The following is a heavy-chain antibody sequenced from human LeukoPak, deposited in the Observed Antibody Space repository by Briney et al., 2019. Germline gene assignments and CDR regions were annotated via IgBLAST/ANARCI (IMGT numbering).Heavy chain of an antibody. CDR2: MNPNSGNT. Sequence: ASVKVSCKASGGTFSSYAISWVRQATGQGLEWMGWMNPNSGNTGYAQKFQGRVTMTRNTSISTAYMELSSLRSEDTAVYYCARGKLTHAAGPNWFDPWGQGTLVTVSS. CDR1: GGTFSSYA. CDR3: ARGKLTHAAGPNWFDP. J-gene: IGHJ5*02. D-gene: IGHD3-16*01. V-gene: IGHV1-8*02.